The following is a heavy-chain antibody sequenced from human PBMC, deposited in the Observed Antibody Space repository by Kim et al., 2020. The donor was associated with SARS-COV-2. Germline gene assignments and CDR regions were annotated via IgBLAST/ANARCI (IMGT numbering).Heavy chain of an antibody. CDR3: ARHGDVAGRRPYYYYGMDV. Sequence: SETLSLTCTVSGGSISSSSYYWGWIRQPPGKGLEWIGSIYYSGSTYYNPSLKSRVTISVDTSKNQFSLKLSSVTAADTAVYYCARHGDVAGRRPYYYYGMDVWGQGTTVTVSS. CDR1: GGSISSSSYY. D-gene: IGHD6-19*01. CDR2: IYYSGST. J-gene: IGHJ6*02. V-gene: IGHV4-39*01.